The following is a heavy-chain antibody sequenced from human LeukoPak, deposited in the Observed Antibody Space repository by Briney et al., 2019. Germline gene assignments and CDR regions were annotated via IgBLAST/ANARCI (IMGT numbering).Heavy chain of an antibody. CDR1: QFTFSNYG. V-gene: IGHV3-23*01. J-gene: IGHJ4*02. Sequence: GGSLRLSCAASQFTFSNYGMTWVRQAPGKGLEWVSAITGSGGTTYYADSVKGRFTISRDNSKNTVSLQMNSLRAEDTAIYYCAKMQGYFDYWGQGALVTVSS. CDR3: AKMQGYFDY. CDR2: ITGSGGTT.